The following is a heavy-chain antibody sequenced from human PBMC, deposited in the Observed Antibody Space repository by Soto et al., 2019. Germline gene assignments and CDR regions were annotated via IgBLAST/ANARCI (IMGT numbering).Heavy chain of an antibody. Sequence: PSETLSLTCAVSGGSIGRSYWSWIRQPPGKGLQWIGYIYYSGITYYQPSHNSRVTMSVYTSNIHFTQRLRSMTAADTAVYYCARGPYESFDIWGQGTMVTVSS. J-gene: IGHJ3*02. CDR3: ARGPYESFDI. D-gene: IGHD3-22*01. CDR2: IYYSGIT. V-gene: IGHV4-59*01. CDR1: GGSIGRSY.